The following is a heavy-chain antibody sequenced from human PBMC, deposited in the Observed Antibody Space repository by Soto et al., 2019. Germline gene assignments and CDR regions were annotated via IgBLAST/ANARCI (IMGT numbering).Heavy chain of an antibody. Sequence: QVQLVQSGAEVKRPGSSVKVSCKASGGTFSSNSINWVRQAPGQGLESMGSIIPLFGTTDYAQNFQGRVTISADKFTTTAYMELSSLRSEDTAVYFCARAVLSSSRPSYYEYRMDVWGQGTTVTVSS. J-gene: IGHJ6*02. D-gene: IGHD3-16*01. CDR1: GGTFSSNS. V-gene: IGHV1-69*06. CDR3: ARAVLSSSRPSYYEYRMDV. CDR2: IIPLFGTT.